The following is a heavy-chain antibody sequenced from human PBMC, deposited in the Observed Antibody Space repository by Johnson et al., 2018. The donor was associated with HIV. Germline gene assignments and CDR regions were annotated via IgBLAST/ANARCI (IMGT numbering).Heavy chain of an antibody. D-gene: IGHD3-10*01. CDR2: INWNGGST. Sequence: VLLVESGGGLVQPGGSLRLSCAASGFTVSSNYMSWVRQAPGKGLEWVSGINWNGGSTGYADSVKGRFTISRDNAKNSLYLQMNSLRAEDTALYYCARDLYYGSGSSVAFDIWGQGTMVTVSS. CDR1: GFTVSSNY. J-gene: IGHJ3*02. CDR3: ARDLYYGSGSSVAFDI. V-gene: IGHV3-20*04.